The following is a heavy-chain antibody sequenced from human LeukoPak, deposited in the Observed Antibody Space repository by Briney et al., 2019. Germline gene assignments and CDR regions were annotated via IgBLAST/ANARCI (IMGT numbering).Heavy chain of an antibody. V-gene: IGHV3-33*01. D-gene: IGHD3-22*01. J-gene: IGHJ4*02. CDR3: ARDVYYDSSGYNFDY. CDR2: IWYGGSNK. CDR1: GFTFITYG. Sequence: GGSLRLSCPAPGFTFITYGIPWVRQAPAKGLDWVAVIWYGGSNKYYADSVKGRFTISRDNSKNTLYLQMNSLRAEDTAVYYCARDVYYDSSGYNFDYWGQGTLVTVSS.